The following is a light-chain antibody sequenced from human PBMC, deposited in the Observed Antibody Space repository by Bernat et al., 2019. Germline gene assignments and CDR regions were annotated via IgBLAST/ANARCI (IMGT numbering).Light chain of an antibody. CDR2: GAS. CDR3: QQYGSSPYT. Sequence: VLTQSPATLSLSPGERATLSCRASQSVDIYLAWYQQKPGQAPRLLIYGASSRATGIPDRFSGSGSGTDFTLTISRLEPEDFAVYYCQQYGSSPYTFGQGTKLEIK. J-gene: IGKJ2*01. V-gene: IGKV3-20*01. CDR1: QSVDIY.